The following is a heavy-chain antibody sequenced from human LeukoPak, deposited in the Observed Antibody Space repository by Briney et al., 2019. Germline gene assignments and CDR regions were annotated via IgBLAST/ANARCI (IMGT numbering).Heavy chain of an antibody. Sequence: GGSLRLSCAASGFTFSSYEMNWVRQAPGKGLELVSYISSSGSTIYYADSVKGRFTISRDNAKNSLYLQMNSLRAEDTAVYYCARGHGWNSEYWGQGTLVTVSS. CDR1: GFTFSSYE. J-gene: IGHJ4*02. D-gene: IGHD1-7*01. CDR3: ARGHGWNSEY. V-gene: IGHV3-48*03. CDR2: ISSSGSTI.